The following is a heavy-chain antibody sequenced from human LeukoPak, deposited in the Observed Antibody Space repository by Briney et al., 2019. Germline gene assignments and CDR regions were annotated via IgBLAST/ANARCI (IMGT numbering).Heavy chain of an antibody. J-gene: IGHJ6*02. CDR1: GYTFTSYG. V-gene: IGHV1-18*01. CDR3: ARDRYSIAVAGIWLVRESYYYYGMDV. D-gene: IGHD6-13*01. CDR2: ISAYNGNT. Sequence: ASVKVSCKASGYTFTSYGISWVRQAPGQGLEWMGWISAYNGNTNYAQKLQGRVTMTTDTSTSTAYMELRSLRSDDTAVYYCARDRYSIAVAGIWLVRESYYYYGMDVWGQGTSVTVSS.